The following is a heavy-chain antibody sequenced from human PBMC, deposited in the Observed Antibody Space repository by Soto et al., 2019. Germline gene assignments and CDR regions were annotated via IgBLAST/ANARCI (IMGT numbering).Heavy chain of an antibody. V-gene: IGHV3-21*01. CDR1: GFTFSSYS. CDR2: ISSSSSYI. D-gene: IGHD3-3*01. CDR3: ARDRVGITIFGVEPVFDY. Sequence: EVQLVESGGGLVKPGGSLRLSCAASGFTFSSYSMNWVRQAPGKGLEWVSSISSSSSYIYYADSVKGRFTISRDNAKNSLYLQMNSLRAEDTAVYYCARDRVGITIFGVEPVFDYWGQGTLVTVSS. J-gene: IGHJ4*02.